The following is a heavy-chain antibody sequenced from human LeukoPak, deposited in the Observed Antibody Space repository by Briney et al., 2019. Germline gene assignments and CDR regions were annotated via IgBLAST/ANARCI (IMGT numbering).Heavy chain of an antibody. V-gene: IGHV3-48*01. CDR1: GFTFSSYS. Sequence: GGSLRLSCAASGFTFSSYSMNWVRQAPGKGLEWVSYISSSSSTIYYADSVKGRFTISRDNAKNSLYLQMNSLRAEGTAVYYCARTGTTVTKDFDYWGQGTLVTVSS. CDR2: ISSSSSTI. J-gene: IGHJ4*02. CDR3: ARTGTTVTKDFDY. D-gene: IGHD4-17*01.